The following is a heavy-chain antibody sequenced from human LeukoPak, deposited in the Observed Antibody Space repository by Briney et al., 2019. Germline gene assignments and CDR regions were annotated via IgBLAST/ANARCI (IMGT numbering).Heavy chain of an antibody. CDR1: GYTFTSYG. CDR3: ARRNYGGNGGAMDV. D-gene: IGHD4-23*01. V-gene: IGHV1-46*01. CDR2: INPSGGSP. Sequence: ASVKVSCKASGYTFTSYGISWVRQAPGQGLEWMGIINPSGGSPSYAQKFQGRLTMTRDTSTSTVYMELSSLRSEDTAVYYCARRNYGGNGGAMDVWGQGTTVTVS. J-gene: IGHJ6*02.